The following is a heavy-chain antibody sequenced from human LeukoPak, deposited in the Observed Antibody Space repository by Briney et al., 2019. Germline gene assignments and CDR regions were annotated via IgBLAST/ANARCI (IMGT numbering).Heavy chain of an antibody. D-gene: IGHD6-19*01. CDR2: IIPIFGTA. CDR1: GGTFSSYA. V-gene: IGHV1-69*13. CDR3: ARDRRIAVAGTYYYYGMDV. Sequence: PVKVSCTASGGTFSSYAISWVRQAPGQGLEWMGGIIPIFGTANYAQKFQGRVTITADESTSTAYMELSSLRSEDTAVYYCARDRRIAVAGTYYYYGMDVWGQGTTVTVSS. J-gene: IGHJ6*02.